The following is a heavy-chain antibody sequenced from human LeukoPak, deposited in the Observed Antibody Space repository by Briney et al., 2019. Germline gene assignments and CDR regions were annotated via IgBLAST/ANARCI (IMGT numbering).Heavy chain of an antibody. J-gene: IGHJ4*02. Sequence: GGSLRLSCAASGLTFRDYWMSWVRQAPGKGLEWVANIKQDGSDKFYVDSVNGRFTISRDNAKNSLYLQMNSLRAEDTALYYCARATTVTTFLGYYFDYWGQGTLVTVSS. CDR3: ARATTVTTFLGYYFDY. CDR2: IKQDGSDK. D-gene: IGHD4-17*01. V-gene: IGHV3-7*03. CDR1: GLTFRDYW.